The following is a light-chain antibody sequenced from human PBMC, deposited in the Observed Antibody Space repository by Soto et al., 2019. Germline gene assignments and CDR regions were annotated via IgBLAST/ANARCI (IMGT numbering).Light chain of an antibody. CDR2: EVV. CDR1: KSDIGVYDF. V-gene: IGLV2-8*01. CDR3: KSYAGSNTYV. Sequence: QSALTQPPSASGSPGQSVTISCTGTKSDIGVYDFVSWYQRHPGKAPRLIIYEVVQRPSGVPDRFSGSKSGNTASLTVSGLQAADEADYFCKSYAGSNTYVFGIGTKVTVL. J-gene: IGLJ1*01.